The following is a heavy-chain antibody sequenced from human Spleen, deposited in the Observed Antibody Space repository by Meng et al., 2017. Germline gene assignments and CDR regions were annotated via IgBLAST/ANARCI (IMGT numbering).Heavy chain of an antibody. J-gene: IGHJ4*02. CDR3: ARDADWVSFDH. V-gene: IGHV3-74*03. D-gene: IGHD3-9*01. Sequence: GESLKISCASSGFNFSSYNMHWVRQTPGEGLVWVSRINTDASITTYADSVKGRFTIPRDDAKNTVYLQMNSMRAENTAVYYCARDADWVSFDHGGQRALVTVSS. CDR1: GFNFSSYN. CDR2: INTDASIT.